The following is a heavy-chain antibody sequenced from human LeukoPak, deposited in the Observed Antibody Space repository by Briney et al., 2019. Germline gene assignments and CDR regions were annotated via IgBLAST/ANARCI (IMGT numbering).Heavy chain of an antibody. D-gene: IGHD6-6*01. CDR1: GGSFSGYY. Sequence: PSETLSLTCAVYGGSFSGYYWSWIRQPPGKGLEWIGEINHSGSTNYNPSLKSRVTISVDTSKNQFSLKLSSVTAADTAVYYCARLGKRAAPSDYWGQETLVTVSS. CDR3: ARLGKRAAPSDY. V-gene: IGHV4-34*01. CDR2: INHSGST. J-gene: IGHJ4*02.